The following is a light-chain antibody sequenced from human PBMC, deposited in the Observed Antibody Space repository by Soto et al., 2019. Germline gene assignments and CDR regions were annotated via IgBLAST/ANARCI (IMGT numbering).Light chain of an antibody. CDR2: GAS. J-gene: IGKJ4*01. V-gene: IGKV3-15*01. Sequence: IVMTQSPATLSVSPGERVTLFCRASQGISTRLAWYQHKPGQAPRLLISGASSGATGIPPRFTGSGSGTDFTLIVNSLQSEDIAVYYCQQYHNWPVTFGGGTKVDI. CDR1: QGISTR. CDR3: QQYHNWPVT.